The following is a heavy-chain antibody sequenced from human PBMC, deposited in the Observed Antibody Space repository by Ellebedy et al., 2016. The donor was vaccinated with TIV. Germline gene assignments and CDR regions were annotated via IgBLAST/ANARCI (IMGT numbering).Heavy chain of an antibody. CDR2: ISYDGSNK. D-gene: IGHD7-27*01. V-gene: IGHV3-30-3*01. CDR3: ARFKFGSPNYWGGENSVPLDY. CDR1: GFTFSSYA. J-gene: IGHJ4*02. Sequence: GESLKISCAASGFTFSSYAMHWVRQAPGKGLEWVAVISYDGSNKYYADSVRGQFTISRDNSKNTLYLQMNSLRPEDTAVYYCARFKFGSPNYWGGENSVPLDYWGQGTLVSVSS.